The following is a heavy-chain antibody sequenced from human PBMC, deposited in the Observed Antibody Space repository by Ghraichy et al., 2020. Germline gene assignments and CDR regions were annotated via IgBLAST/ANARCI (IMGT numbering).Heavy chain of an antibody. Sequence: SETLSLTCTVSGGSISGHYWSWIRQPPGKGLEWIGYIYYSGSTSYHPSFKSRVTISVDTSKNQFSLRLNSVTAADTAVYYCARHGSHSGTYYQRFDYWGQGTLVTVSS. D-gene: IGHD1-26*01. J-gene: IGHJ4*02. CDR1: GGSISGHY. CDR3: ARHGSHSGTYYQRFDY. V-gene: IGHV4-59*08. CDR2: IYYSGST.